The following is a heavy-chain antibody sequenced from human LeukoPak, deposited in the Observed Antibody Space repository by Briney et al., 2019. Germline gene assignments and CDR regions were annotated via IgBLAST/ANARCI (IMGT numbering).Heavy chain of an antibody. CDR2: INPRGGST. D-gene: IGHD1-26*01. CDR3: ARLYSGSYDNDY. Sequence: ASVTVSCKASGYTFTSYYMHWVRQAPGQGREWMGIINPRGGSTSYAQKFQGRVTMTRDTSTSTVYMELSSLRSEDTAVYYCARLYSGSYDNDYWGQGTLVTVSS. CDR1: GYTFTSYY. J-gene: IGHJ4*02. V-gene: IGHV1-46*01.